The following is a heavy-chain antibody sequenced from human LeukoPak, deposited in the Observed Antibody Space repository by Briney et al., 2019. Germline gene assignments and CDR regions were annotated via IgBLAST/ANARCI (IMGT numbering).Heavy chain of an antibody. CDR3: VKGRYSYGLHHYFDY. J-gene: IGHJ4*02. CDR1: GFTFSSYA. Sequence: GGSLRLSCAASGFTFSSYAMSWVRQAPGKGLEWVSAISGSGGSTYYADSVKGRFTISRDNSKNTLYLQMNSLRAEDTAVYYCVKGRYSYGLHHYFDYWGQGTLVTVSS. CDR2: ISGSGGST. V-gene: IGHV3-23*01. D-gene: IGHD5-18*01.